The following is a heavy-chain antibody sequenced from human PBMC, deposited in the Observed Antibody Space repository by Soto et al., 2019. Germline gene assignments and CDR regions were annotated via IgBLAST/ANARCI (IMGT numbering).Heavy chain of an antibody. CDR3: ARDGEVGLGKYYFDR. CDR2: IWNDGIKK. J-gene: IGHJ2*01. CDR1: GFIFSSYG. V-gene: IGHV3-33*01. D-gene: IGHD3-10*01. Sequence: QVQLVESGGGVVQPGRSLRLSCATSGFIFSSYGMHWVRQVPGKGLEWVAVIWNDGIKKNYANPVKGRFTISSDTSKNTLYLEMNSLRAEDTAVYYCARDGEVGLGKYYFDRWGRGTLVTVSS.